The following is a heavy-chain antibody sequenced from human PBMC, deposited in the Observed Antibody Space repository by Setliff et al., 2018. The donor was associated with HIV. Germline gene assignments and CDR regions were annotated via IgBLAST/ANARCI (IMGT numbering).Heavy chain of an antibody. V-gene: IGHV5-51*01. CDR2: IYPADSDI. CDR3: ARRSSTTGWYYLDR. Sequence: GESLTISCKGSGYNFTNYWIAWVRRMPGKGLEWMGIIYPADSDIKFSPSFQGQVTISVDRSINTAYLQWSSLKASDSAMFYCARRSSTTGWYYLDRWGQGTLVTVSS. J-gene: IGHJ4*02. D-gene: IGHD6-19*01. CDR1: GYNFTNYW.